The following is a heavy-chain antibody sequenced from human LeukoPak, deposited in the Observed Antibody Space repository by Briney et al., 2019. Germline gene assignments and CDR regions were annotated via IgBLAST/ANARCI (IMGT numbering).Heavy chain of an antibody. Sequence: PSETLSLTCAVYGGSFSGYYWSWTRQPPGKGLEWIGEINHSGSTNYNPSLKSRVTISVDTSKNQFSLKLSSVTAADTAVYYCARGPLCSGGSCYLGWFDPWGQGTLVTVSS. J-gene: IGHJ5*02. D-gene: IGHD2-15*01. V-gene: IGHV4-34*01. CDR3: ARGPLCSGGSCYLGWFDP. CDR2: INHSGST. CDR1: GGSFSGYY.